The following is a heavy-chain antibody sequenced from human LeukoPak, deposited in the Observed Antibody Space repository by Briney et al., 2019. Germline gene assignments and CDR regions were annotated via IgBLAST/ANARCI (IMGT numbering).Heavy chain of an antibody. J-gene: IGHJ4*02. D-gene: IGHD3-9*01. CDR1: GGSFSGYY. CDR2: INHSGST. Sequence: PSETLSLTCAVYGGSFSGYYWSWIRQPPGKGLEWIGEINHSGSTNYNPSLKSRVTISVDTSKNQFSLKLSSVTAADTAVYYCARDRYFDWLEFDYWGRGTLVTVSS. V-gene: IGHV4-34*01. CDR3: ARDRYFDWLEFDY.